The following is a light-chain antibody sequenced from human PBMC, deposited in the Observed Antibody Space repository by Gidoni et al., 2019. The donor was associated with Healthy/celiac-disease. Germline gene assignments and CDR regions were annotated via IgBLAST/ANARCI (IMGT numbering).Light chain of an antibody. Sequence: QSVLTQPPSAYGPPGQRVPISCSGSSSNIGRNTVNWYQQPPGTAPTLLIYSTNQRPSGVPARFSGSKSGTSASLAISGLQSEDEADYYWAAWDDSLNGVVFGGGTKLTVL. J-gene: IGLJ2*01. V-gene: IGLV1-44*01. CDR3: AAWDDSLNGVV. CDR1: SSNIGRNT. CDR2: STN.